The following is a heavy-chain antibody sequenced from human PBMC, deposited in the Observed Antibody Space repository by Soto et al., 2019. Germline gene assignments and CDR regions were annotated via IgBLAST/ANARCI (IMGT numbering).Heavy chain of an antibody. V-gene: IGHV3-7*01. CDR2: IKQDGSEK. Sequence: GGSLRLSCAASGFTFSSYWMSWVRQAPGKGLEWVANIKQDGSEKYYVDSVKGRFTISRDNAKNSLYLQMNSLRAEDTAVYYCARDRWFGELHNWFDPWGQGTLATVSS. CDR3: ARDRWFGELHNWFDP. D-gene: IGHD3-10*01. CDR1: GFTFSSYW. J-gene: IGHJ5*02.